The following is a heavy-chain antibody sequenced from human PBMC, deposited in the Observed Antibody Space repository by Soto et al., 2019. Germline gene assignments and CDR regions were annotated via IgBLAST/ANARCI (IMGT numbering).Heavy chain of an antibody. V-gene: IGHV3-23*01. Sequence: PGGPLRLSCPASGFPFRHYAMNWVRQGPGTRLEWVADISGSGDSARYADSVRGRFTISRDNSRDTLYLQMNSLRVDDTAVYYCGKERRGSGWSVCNFWGQGALVTSPQ. J-gene: IGHJ4*02. CDR3: GKERRGSGWSVCNF. CDR1: GFPFRHYA. D-gene: IGHD6-19*01. CDR2: ISGSGDSA.